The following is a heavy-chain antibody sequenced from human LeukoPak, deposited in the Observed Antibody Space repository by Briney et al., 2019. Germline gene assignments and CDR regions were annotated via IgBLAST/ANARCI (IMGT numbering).Heavy chain of an antibody. CDR3: VRDPYGGDFPS. J-gene: IGHJ5*02. CDR2: IERDGIST. CDR1: GFTLSTHF. Sequence: PGGSLRLSCAAPGFTLSTHFMHWVRQSPGKRPMWVSRIERDGISTQYADSVKGRFTISRDNAKNTLYLQMNSLRPEDTAVYYCVRDPYGGDFPSWGQGTLVTVSS. V-gene: IGHV3-74*03. D-gene: IGHD4-23*01.